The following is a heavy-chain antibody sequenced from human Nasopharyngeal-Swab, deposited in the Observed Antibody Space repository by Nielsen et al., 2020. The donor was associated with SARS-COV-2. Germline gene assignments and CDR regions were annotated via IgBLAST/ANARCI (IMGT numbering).Heavy chain of an antibody. CDR2: IYYSGST. CDR3: AGSPTGDTAMPRPDY. V-gene: IGHV4-39*01. J-gene: IGHJ4*02. D-gene: IGHD5-18*01. CDR1: GGSISSSSYY. Sequence: GSLRLSCTVSGGSISSSSYYWGWIRQPPGKGLEWIGSIYYSGSTYYNPSLKSRVTISVDTSKNQFSLKLSSVTAADTAVYYCAGSPTGDTAMPRPDYWGQGTLVTVSS.